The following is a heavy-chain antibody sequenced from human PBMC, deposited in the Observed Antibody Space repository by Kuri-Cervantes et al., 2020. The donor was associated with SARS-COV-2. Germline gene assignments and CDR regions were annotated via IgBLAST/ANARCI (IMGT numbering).Heavy chain of an antibody. D-gene: IGHD6-19*01. CDR2: IYYSGST. V-gene: IGHV4-59*01. CDR1: GGSISSYY. Sequence: SETLSLTCTVSGGSISSYYWSWIRQPPGKGLEWIGYIYYSGSTNYNPSLKSRVTISVDTSRNQFSLKLSSVTAADTAVYYCARYPTGSSGWYSPDAFDIWGQGTMVTVSS. CDR3: ARYPTGSSGWYSPDAFDI. J-gene: IGHJ3*02.